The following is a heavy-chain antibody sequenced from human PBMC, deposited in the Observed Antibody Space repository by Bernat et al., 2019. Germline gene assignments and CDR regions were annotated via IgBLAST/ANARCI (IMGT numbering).Heavy chain of an antibody. CDR2: ISYDGSDK. V-gene: IGHV3-30*18. J-gene: IGHJ4*02. CDR1: GFTFSSYG. D-gene: IGHD2-21*01. Sequence: QVQLVESGGGVVQHGRSLRLSCAASGFTFSSYGMHWVRQAPGKGLEWVATISYDGSDKHYADSVQGRVTVSRDKSKNTLYLQMNSLRAEDTAVYYCAKSPGSDWYFDYWGRGTLVTVSS. CDR3: AKSPGSDWYFDY.